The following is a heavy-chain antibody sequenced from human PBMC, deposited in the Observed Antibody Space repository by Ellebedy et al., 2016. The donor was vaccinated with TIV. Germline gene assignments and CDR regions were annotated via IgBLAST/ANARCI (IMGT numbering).Heavy chain of an antibody. Sequence: GESLKISXAASGFTFSGYSMNWVRQAPGKGLEWVSSISSSSSYIYYADSVKGRFTISRDNAKNSLYLQMNSLRAEDTAVYYCARDKSWGSSSPYNWGQGTLVTVSS. CDR1: GFTFSGYS. V-gene: IGHV3-21*01. D-gene: IGHD6-13*01. J-gene: IGHJ4*02. CDR3: ARDKSWGSSSPYN. CDR2: ISSSSSYI.